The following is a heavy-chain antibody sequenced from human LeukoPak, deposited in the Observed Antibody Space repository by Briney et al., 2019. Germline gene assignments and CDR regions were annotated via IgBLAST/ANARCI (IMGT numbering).Heavy chain of an antibody. CDR1: GGTFNNSA. Sequence: VASVKVSCKTSGGTFNNSAISWVRQAPGQGLEWLGGIMPLFGTASYAQKFQGRVTITKDESTRTVYLELTSLTSDDTAVYYCARDVHGDYGSGWFGPWGQGALVSVSS. CDR3: ARDVHGDYGSGWFGP. J-gene: IGHJ5*02. D-gene: IGHD4-17*01. V-gene: IGHV1-69*05. CDR2: IMPLFGTA.